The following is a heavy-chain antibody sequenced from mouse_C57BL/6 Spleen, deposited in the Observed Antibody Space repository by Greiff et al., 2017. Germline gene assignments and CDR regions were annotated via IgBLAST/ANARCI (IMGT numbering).Heavy chain of an antibody. Sequence: QVQLQQPGAELVMPGASVKLSCKASGYTFTSYWMHWVKQRPGQGLEWIGEIDPSDSYTNYNQKFKGMSTLTVDKSSSTAYMQLSSLTSEDSAVYYCARGSNYRGVFAYWGQGTLVTVSA. J-gene: IGHJ3*01. CDR2: IDPSDSYT. D-gene: IGHD2-5*01. CDR3: ARGSNYRGVFAY. CDR1: GYTFTSYW. V-gene: IGHV1-69*01.